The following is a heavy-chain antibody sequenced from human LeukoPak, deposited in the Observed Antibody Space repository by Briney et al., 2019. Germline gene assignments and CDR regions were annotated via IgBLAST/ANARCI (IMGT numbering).Heavy chain of an antibody. CDR2: MNHNSGNT. D-gene: IGHD3-22*01. Sequence: VASVKVSCEASGYTFTSYDINWVRQATGQGLEWMGWMNHNSGNTGYAQKFQGRVTMTRTNSITTAYMELSSLRSEDTAVYYCVSSVNYYNASGYYPFDYWGRGTLVTVSS. CDR3: VSSVNYYNASGYYPFDY. J-gene: IGHJ4*02. CDR1: GYTFTSYD. V-gene: IGHV1-8*01.